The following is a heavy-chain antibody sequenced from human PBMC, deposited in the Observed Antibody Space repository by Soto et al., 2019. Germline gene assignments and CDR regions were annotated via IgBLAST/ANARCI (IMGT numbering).Heavy chain of an antibody. CDR2: ISSSSSYI. CDR3: ARCSRVAVAGYYYYYMDV. Sequence: EVQLVESGGGLVKPGGSLRLSCAASGFTFSSYSMNWVRQAPGKGLEWVSSISSSSSYIYYADSVKGRFTISRDNAKNSLYLQMNSLRAEDTAVYYCARCSRVAVAGYYYYYMDVWGKGTTVTVSS. CDR1: GFTFSSYS. J-gene: IGHJ6*03. D-gene: IGHD6-19*01. V-gene: IGHV3-21*01.